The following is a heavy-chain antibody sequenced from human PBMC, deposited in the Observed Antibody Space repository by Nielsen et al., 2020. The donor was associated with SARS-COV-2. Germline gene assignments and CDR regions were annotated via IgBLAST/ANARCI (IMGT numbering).Heavy chain of an antibody. CDR3: ARDSQWLVTGYYYYGMDV. CDR1: GFTFDDYA. J-gene: IGHJ6*02. D-gene: IGHD6-19*01. V-gene: IGHV3-9*01. Sequence: SLKISCAASGFTFDDYAMHWVRQAPGKGLEWVSGISWNSGSIAYADSVEGRFTISRDNAKSSLYLQMNSLRAEDTAVYYCARDSQWLVTGYYYYGMDVWGQGTTVTVSS. CDR2: ISWNSGSI.